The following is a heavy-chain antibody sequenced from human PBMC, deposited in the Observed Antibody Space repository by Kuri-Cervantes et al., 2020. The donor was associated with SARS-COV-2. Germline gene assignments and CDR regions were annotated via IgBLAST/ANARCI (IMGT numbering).Heavy chain of an antibody. J-gene: IGHJ4*02. CDR1: GFNFSRTD. Sequence: GESLKISCTASGFNFSRTDMHWVRQAPGKGLEWVAVISHDGKNKKCIASGKGRFTISRDNSQNTLYLQMNSLRAEDSAVYYCARDYHDFWSGYYPFEYWGQGTLVTVSS. D-gene: IGHD3-3*01. CDR2: ISHDGKNK. V-gene: IGHV3-30*03. CDR3: ARDYHDFWSGYYPFEY.